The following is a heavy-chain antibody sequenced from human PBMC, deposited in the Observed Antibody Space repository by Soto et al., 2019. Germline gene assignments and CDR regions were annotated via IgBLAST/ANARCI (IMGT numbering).Heavy chain of an antibody. CDR2: ISAYNGNT. D-gene: IGHD2-15*01. J-gene: IGHJ6*02. Sequence: QVQLVQSGAEVKKPGASVKVSCKASGYTFTSYGISWVRQAPGQGLEWMGWISAYNGNTNYAQKRRGRVTMTTDTSTSTAYMELRSLRSDDTAVYYCARGGEGYCSGGSCYPLDYYYYGMDVWGQGTTVTVSS. CDR3: ARGGEGYCSGGSCYPLDYYYYGMDV. V-gene: IGHV1-18*01. CDR1: GYTFTSYG.